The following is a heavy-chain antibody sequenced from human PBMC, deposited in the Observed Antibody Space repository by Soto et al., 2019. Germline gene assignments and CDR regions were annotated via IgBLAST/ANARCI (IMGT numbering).Heavy chain of an antibody. Sequence: GGSLRLSCAASGFTFSTYSMNWVRQAPGKGLEWVSYVSSSSNTVYYADSVKGRFTISRGNAKNSVYLQMNSLRDEDTAVYYCARDLSVEGYDVYFDYWGQGTLVTVSS. V-gene: IGHV3-48*02. CDR3: ARDLSVEGYDVYFDY. CDR1: GFTFSTYS. D-gene: IGHD5-12*01. J-gene: IGHJ4*02. CDR2: VSSSSNTV.